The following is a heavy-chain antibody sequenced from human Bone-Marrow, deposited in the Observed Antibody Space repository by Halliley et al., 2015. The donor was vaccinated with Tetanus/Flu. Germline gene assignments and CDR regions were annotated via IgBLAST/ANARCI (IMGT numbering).Heavy chain of an antibody. CDR3: ARSYRGSYDDLPY. J-gene: IGHJ4*02. D-gene: IGHD1-26*01. CDR2: IESRGGA. Sequence: LEWIGYIESRGGAGYNPSLKGRVTISVDTSKNQFSLKLSSVTPADTAVYYCARSYRGSYDDLPYWGQGILVTVSS. V-gene: IGHV4-59*01.